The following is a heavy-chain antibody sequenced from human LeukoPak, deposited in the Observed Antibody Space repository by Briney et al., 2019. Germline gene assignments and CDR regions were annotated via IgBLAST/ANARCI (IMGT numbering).Heavy chain of an antibody. J-gene: IGHJ4*02. Sequence: SETLSLTCAVYGGSFSGYYWSWIRQPPGKGLEWIGEINHSGSTNYNPSLKSRVTISVDTSKNQFSLKLSSVTAADTAVYYCASLYCSGGSCNDYRGQGTLVTVSS. CDR1: GGSFSGYY. V-gene: IGHV4-34*01. D-gene: IGHD2-15*01. CDR3: ASLYCSGGSCNDY. CDR2: INHSGST.